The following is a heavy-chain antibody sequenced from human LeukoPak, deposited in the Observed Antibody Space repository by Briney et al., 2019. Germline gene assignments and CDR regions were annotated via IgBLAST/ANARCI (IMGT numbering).Heavy chain of an antibody. CDR2: ISYDGSNK. CDR1: GFTFSSYG. Sequence: GGSLRLSCAAPGFTFSSYGMHWVRQAPGKGLEWVAVISYDGSNKYYADSVKGRFTISRDNSKNTLYLQMNSLRAEDTAVYYCAKAPDYGSWQFDYWGQGTLVTVSS. D-gene: IGHD4/OR15-4a*01. CDR3: AKAPDYGSWQFDY. J-gene: IGHJ4*02. V-gene: IGHV3-30*18.